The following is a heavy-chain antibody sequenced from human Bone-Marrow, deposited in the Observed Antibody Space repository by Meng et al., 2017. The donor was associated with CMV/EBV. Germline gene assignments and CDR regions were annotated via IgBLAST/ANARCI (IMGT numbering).Heavy chain of an antibody. V-gene: IGHV3-23*01. CDR2: ISGSGGST. D-gene: IGHD5/OR15-5a*01. CDR3: AKDSTRNRYYFDY. Sequence: GGSLRLSCAASGFTFSSYSMNWVRQAPGKGLEWVSAISGSGGSTYYADSVKGRFTISRDNSKNTLYLQMNSLRAEDTAVYYCAKDSTRNRYYFDYWGQGTLVTVSS. J-gene: IGHJ4*02. CDR1: GFTFSSYS.